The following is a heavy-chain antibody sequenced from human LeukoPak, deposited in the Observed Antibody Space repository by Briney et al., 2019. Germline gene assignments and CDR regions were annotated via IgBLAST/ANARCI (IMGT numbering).Heavy chain of an antibody. Sequence: PSETLSLTRTVSGGSISSSSYYWGWIRQPPGKGLEWIGSIYYSGSTYYNPSLKSRVTISVDKSKNQFSLKLSSVTAADTAVYYCASIAARQGDYWGQGTLVTVSS. CDR3: ASIAARQGDY. CDR2: IYYSGST. J-gene: IGHJ4*02. D-gene: IGHD6-6*01. V-gene: IGHV4-39*07. CDR1: GGSISSSSYY.